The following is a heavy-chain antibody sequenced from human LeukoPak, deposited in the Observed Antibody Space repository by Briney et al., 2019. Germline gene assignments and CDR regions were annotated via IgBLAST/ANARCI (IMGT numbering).Heavy chain of an antibody. D-gene: IGHD3-16*01. CDR1: GYIFSDYW. V-gene: IGHV1-2*02. J-gene: IGHJ4*02. CDR2: IDPASGIT. Sequence: ASVTVSCKASGYIFSDYWIHWVRQAPGRGLECLGWIDPASGITNQPQKFQGRITVTRDTSASTVYMDLTGLTTDDTALYYCARVGAPGGLRPYHYYYWGQGTLVTLSS. CDR3: ARVGAPGGLRPYHYYY.